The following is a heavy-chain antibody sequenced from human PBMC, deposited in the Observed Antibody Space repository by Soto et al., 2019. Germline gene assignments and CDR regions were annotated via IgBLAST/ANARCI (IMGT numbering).Heavy chain of an antibody. Sequence: GWSLRLSCAPSVFSFGSYAMYWVRQPPGKGLEWVATVSCKGSIAYYSDSVKGRFTISRDNSMNTLYLQMNSLRAEDSALYYCDRDFESTEGDYYYYGMDVWGQGTRVTVSS. CDR2: VSCKGSIA. CDR1: VFSFGSYA. CDR3: DRDFESTEGDYYYYGMDV. J-gene: IGHJ6*02. D-gene: IGHD1-26*01. V-gene: IGHV3-30*03.